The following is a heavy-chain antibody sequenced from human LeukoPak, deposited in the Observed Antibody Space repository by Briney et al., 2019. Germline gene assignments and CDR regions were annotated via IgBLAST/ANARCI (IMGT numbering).Heavy chain of an antibody. V-gene: IGHV1-69*13. CDR3: AREWGYCSSTSCYYYFYYMDV. J-gene: IGHJ6*03. CDR1: GGTFSSYA. D-gene: IGHD2-2*01. CDR2: IIPIFGTA. Sequence: SVKVSCKASGGTFSSYAISWVRQAPGQGLEWMGGIIPIFGTANYAQKFQGRVTITADESTSTAYMELSSLRSEDTAVYYCAREWGYCSSTSCYYYFYYMDVWGKGTTVTVSS.